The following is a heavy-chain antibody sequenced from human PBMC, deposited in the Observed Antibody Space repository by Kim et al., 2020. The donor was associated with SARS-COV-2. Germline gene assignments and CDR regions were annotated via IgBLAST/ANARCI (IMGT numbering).Heavy chain of an antibody. D-gene: IGHD4-17*01. CDR1: GFTFSSYS. Sequence: GGSLRLSCAASGFTFSSYSMNWVRQAPGKGLEWVSSISSSSSYIYYADSVKGRFTISRHNAKNSLYLQMNSLRAEDTAVYYCARDRPGTVWFDPWGQGTLVTVSS. CDR2: ISSSSSYI. V-gene: IGHV3-21*04. CDR3: ARDRPGTVWFDP. J-gene: IGHJ5*02.